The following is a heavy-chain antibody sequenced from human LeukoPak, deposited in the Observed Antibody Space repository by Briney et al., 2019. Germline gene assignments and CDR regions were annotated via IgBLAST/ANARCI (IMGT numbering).Heavy chain of an antibody. Sequence: ASVKVSCKASGYTFTCYYMHWVRQAPGQGLEWMGWINPNSGGTNYAQKFQGRVTMTRDTSISTAYMELSRLRSDDTAVYYCARDYYDSSGPGAFDIWGQGTVVTVSS. CDR3: ARDYYDSSGPGAFDI. CDR2: INPNSGGT. CDR1: GYTFTCYY. D-gene: IGHD3-22*01. V-gene: IGHV1-2*02. J-gene: IGHJ3*02.